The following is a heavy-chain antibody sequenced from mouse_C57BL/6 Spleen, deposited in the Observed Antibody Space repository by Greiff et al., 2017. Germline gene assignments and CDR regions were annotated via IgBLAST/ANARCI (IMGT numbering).Heavy chain of an antibody. CDR3: ARSDWDYGSRSLIV. CDR1: GYTFTSYW. Sequence: VQLQQPGAELAKPGASVKLSCKASGYTFTSYWISWVKQRTGQGLEWIGDIYPGSGSTNYNEKFKSKATLTVDTSSSTAYMQLSSLTSEDSAVYYGARSDWDYGSRSLIVWSTGPTETVSS. V-gene: IGHV1-55*01. D-gene: IGHD1-1*01. J-gene: IGHJ1*03. CDR2: IYPGSGST.